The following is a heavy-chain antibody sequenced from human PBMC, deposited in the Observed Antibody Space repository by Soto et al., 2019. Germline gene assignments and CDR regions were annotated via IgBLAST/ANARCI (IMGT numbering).Heavy chain of an antibody. CDR3: ARDLALFIAAAGPQGDY. D-gene: IGHD6-13*01. V-gene: IGHV1-18*01. CDR1: GYTFTSYG. CDR2: ISAYNGNT. J-gene: IGHJ4*02. Sequence: QVQLVQSGAEVKKPGASVKVSCKASGYTFTSYGISRVRQAPGQGLEWMGWISAYNGNTNYAQKLQGRVTMTTDTSTSTAYMELRSLRSDDTAVYYCARDLALFIAAAGPQGDYWGQGTLVTVSS.